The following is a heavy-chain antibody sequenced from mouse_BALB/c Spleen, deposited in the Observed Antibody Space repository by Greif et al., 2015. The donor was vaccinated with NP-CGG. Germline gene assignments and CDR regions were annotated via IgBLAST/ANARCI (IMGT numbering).Heavy chain of an antibody. CDR3: ARSQGYYFDY. CDR2: IYPGDGDT. CDR1: GYAFSSYW. V-gene: IGHV1-80*01. Sequence: QVQLQQPGAELARPGSSVKISCKASGYAFSSYWMNWVKQRPGQGLEWIGQIYPGDGDTNYNGKFKGKATLTADKSSSTAYMQLISLKSEDSAVYFCARSQGYYFDYWGQGTTLTVSS. J-gene: IGHJ2*01.